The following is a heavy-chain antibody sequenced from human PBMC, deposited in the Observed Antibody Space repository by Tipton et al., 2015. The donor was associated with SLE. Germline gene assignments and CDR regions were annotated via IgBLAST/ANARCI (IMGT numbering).Heavy chain of an antibody. D-gene: IGHD6-19*01. CDR2: IYYSSYT. CDR1: GVSITNSY. J-gene: IGHJ3*02. V-gene: IGHV4-59*01. CDR3: ARVRGGWANDAPEI. Sequence: TLSLTCSVSGVSITNSYWSWIRQPPGKGLEWIGYIYYSSYTNYNPSLKSRVTTSFDRSKNQFSLNLNSVTAADTATYYCARVRGGWANDAPEIWGQGTMVTVSS.